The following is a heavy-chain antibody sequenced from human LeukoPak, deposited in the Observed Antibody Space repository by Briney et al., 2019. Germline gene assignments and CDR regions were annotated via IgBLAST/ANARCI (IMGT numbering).Heavy chain of an antibody. Sequence: GGSLRLSCAASGFTVSSNYMSWVRQAPGKGLEGVSVIYSGGSTYYADSVKGRFTISRDDSKNTLYLQMNSLRAEDTAVYYCARVGSSSSWYGAFDIWGQGTMVTVSS. CDR1: GFTVSSNY. CDR2: IYSGGST. D-gene: IGHD6-13*01. V-gene: IGHV3-66*01. CDR3: ARVGSSSSWYGAFDI. J-gene: IGHJ3*02.